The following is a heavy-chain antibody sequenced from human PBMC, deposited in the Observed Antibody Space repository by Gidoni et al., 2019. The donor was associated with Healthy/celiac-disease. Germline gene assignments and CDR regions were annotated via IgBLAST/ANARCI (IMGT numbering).Heavy chain of an antibody. Sequence: QVQLVQSGAEVKKPGASVKVSCKASGYTFTGYYMHWVRQAPGQGLEWMGWINPNSGGTNYAQKFQGRVTMTRDTSISTAYMELSRLRSDDTAVYYCARVRSSSSSRYYYFDYWGQGTLVTVSS. V-gene: IGHV1-2*02. CDR3: ARVRSSSSSRYYYFDY. CDR2: INPNSGGT. J-gene: IGHJ4*02. D-gene: IGHD6-13*01. CDR1: GYTFTGYY.